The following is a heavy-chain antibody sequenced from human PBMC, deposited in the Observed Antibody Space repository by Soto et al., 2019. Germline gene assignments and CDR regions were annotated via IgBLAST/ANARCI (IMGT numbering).Heavy chain of an antibody. D-gene: IGHD2-21*01. J-gene: IGHJ6*02. CDR1: GFAFNTSG. Sequence: QVQLVESGGGVVQPGRSLRLSCEVSGFAFNTSGMYWVRQSPGRGLEWVAVISYDGNTQYYAESLKGRFTISRDNSKNTLFLNMNRLRSEVTAVYYCATKVRVKNYYYYGMDTWGQGTLVTVSS. V-gene: IGHV3-30*03. CDR2: ISYDGNTQ. CDR3: ATKVRVKNYYYYGMDT.